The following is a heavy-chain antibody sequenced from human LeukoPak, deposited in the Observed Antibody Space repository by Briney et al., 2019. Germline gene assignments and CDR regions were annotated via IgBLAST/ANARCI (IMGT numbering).Heavy chain of an antibody. J-gene: IGHJ4*02. CDR2: ISYDGSNK. D-gene: IGHD2-15*01. CDR1: GFTFSSYA. V-gene: IGHV3-30-3*01. Sequence: PGRSLRLSCAASGFTFSSYAMHWVRQAPGKGLEWVAVISYDGSNKYYADSLKGRFTISRDNSKNTLYLQMNSLRAEDTAVYYCARDRDCSGGSCYSTLFDYWGQGTLVTVSS. CDR3: ARDRDCSGGSCYSTLFDY.